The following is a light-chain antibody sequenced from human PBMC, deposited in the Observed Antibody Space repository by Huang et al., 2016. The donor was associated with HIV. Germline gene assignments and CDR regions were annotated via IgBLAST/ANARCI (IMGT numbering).Light chain of an antibody. V-gene: IGKV3-15*01. CDR2: GAS. CDR1: QSVSSN. J-gene: IGKJ4*01. Sequence: EIVMTQSPATLSVSPGERATLSCRASQSVSSNLAWYQQKPGQAPRLLLYGASARATGVAARFSGSGSGTEFTLSINSLRSEDFAVYYCQQYNDWPQTFGGGTKVEIK. CDR3: QQYNDWPQT.